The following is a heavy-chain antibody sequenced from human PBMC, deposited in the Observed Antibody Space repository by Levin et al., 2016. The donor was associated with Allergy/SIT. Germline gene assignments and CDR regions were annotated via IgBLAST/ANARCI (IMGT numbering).Heavy chain of an antibody. J-gene: IGHJ6*02. CDR2: IYYSGNT. CDR3: ARASRGSAMGSYYYYGMDV. V-gene: IGHV4-39*02. D-gene: IGHD5-18*01. Sequence: WIRQPPGKGLQWIGSIYYSGNTQYHPSLKSRVTISVDTSKNQFSLNLNSVTAADTAVYYCARASRGSAMGSYYYYGMDVWGQGTTVTVSS.